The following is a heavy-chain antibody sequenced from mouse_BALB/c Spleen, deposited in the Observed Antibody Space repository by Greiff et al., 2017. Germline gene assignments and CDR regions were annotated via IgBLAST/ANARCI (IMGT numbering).Heavy chain of an antibody. CDR3: ARGDYDYDKFAY. CDR2: ISSGGSYT. J-gene: IGHJ3*01. Sequence: EVKVVESGGGLVKPGGSLKLSCAASGFTFSSYAMSWVRQSPEKRLEWVAEISSGGSYTYYPDTVTGRFTISRDNAKNTLYLEMSSLRSEDTAMYYCARGDYDYDKFAYWGQGTLVTVSA. D-gene: IGHD2-4*01. V-gene: IGHV5-9-4*01. CDR1: GFTFSSYA.